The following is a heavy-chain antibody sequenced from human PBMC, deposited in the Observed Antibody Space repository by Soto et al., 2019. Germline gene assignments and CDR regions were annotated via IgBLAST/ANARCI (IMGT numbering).Heavy chain of an antibody. V-gene: IGHV3-13*01. D-gene: IGHD6-19*01. CDR2: IGTAGDT. J-gene: IGHJ6*02. Sequence: GGSLRLSCAASGFTFSSYDMHWVRQATGKGLERVSAIGTAGDTYYPGSVKGRFTISRENAKNSLYLQMNSLRAEDTAVYYCARKSAWLARNPPVDYYYGMDVWGQGTTVTVSS. CDR3: ARKSAWLARNPPVDYYYGMDV. CDR1: GFTFSSYD.